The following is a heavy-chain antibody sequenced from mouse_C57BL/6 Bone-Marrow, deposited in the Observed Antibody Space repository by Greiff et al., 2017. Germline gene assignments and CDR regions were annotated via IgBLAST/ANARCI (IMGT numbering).Heavy chain of an antibody. Sequence: QVQLQQPGAELVMPGASVKLSCKASGYTFTSYWMHWVKQRPGQGLEWIGEIDPSDSYTNYNQKFKGKSTLTVDKSSSTAYMQRSSLTSEDSAVYYGAREGYGSSYWYFDVWGTGTTVTVSS. CDR2: IDPSDSYT. CDR1: GYTFTSYW. D-gene: IGHD1-1*01. V-gene: IGHV1-69*01. J-gene: IGHJ1*03. CDR3: AREGYGSSYWYFDV.